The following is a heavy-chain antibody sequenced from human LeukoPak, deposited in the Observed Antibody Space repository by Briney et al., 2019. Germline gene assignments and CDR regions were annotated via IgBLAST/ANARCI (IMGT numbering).Heavy chain of an antibody. V-gene: IGHV1-2*02. D-gene: IGHD3-10*01. CDR1: GYTFTSYY. CDR2: INPSGGST. J-gene: IGHJ3*01. Sequence: ASVKVSCKASGYTFTSYYMHWVRQAPGQGLEWMGIINPSGGSTNYAQKFQGRVTMTRDTSISTAYMELSRLRSDDTAVYYCAGLLWFGEAPWGQGTMVTVSS. CDR3: AGLLWFGEAP.